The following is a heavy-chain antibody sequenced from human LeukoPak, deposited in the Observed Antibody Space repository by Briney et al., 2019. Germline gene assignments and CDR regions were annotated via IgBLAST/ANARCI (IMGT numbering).Heavy chain of an antibody. CDR1: GGSISSGSYY. CDR2: IYTSGST. J-gene: IGHJ6*03. V-gene: IGHV4-61*02. Sequence: SETLSLTCTVSGGSISSGSYYWSWIRQPAGKGLEWIGRIYTSGSTNYNPSLKSRVTISVDTSKNQFSLKLSSVTAADTAVYYCARSSWYEPSASYYYMDVWGKGTTVTISS. CDR3: ARSSWYEPSASYYYMDV. D-gene: IGHD6-13*01.